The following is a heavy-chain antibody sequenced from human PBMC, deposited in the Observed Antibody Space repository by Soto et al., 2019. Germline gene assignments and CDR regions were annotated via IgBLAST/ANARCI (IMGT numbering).Heavy chain of an antibody. CDR3: ARDLGPTAGPDY. J-gene: IGHJ4*02. CDR1: GGSVSSGSYY. Sequence: SETLSLTCTVSGGSVSSGSYYWSWIRQPPGKGLEWIGYIYYSGSTNYNPSLKSRVTISVDTSKNQFSLKLSSVTAADTAVYYCARDLGPTAGPDYWGQGSLVTVSS. CDR2: IYYSGST. D-gene: IGHD4-17*01. V-gene: IGHV4-61*01.